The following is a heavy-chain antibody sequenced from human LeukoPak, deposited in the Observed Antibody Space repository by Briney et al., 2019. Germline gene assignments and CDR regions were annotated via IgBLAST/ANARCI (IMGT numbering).Heavy chain of an antibody. CDR1: GGSISSSNW. D-gene: IGHD2-21*02. CDR2: IYHSGST. CDR3: ASKWVVTGGDDSSLFDI. Sequence: SETLSLTCAVSGGSISSSNWWSWVRQPPGKGLEWIGEIYHSGSTNYNPSLKSRVTISVDKSKNQFSLKLSSVTAADTAVYYCASKWVVTGGDDSSLFDIWGQGTMVTVSS. V-gene: IGHV4-4*02. J-gene: IGHJ3*02.